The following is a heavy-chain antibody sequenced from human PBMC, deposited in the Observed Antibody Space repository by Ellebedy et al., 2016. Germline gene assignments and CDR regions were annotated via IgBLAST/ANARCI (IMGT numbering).Heavy chain of an antibody. J-gene: IGHJ6*02. V-gene: IGHV1-24*01. CDR3: ATDLPYSGYDTYYYYYGMDV. CDR2: FDPEDGET. CDR1: GYTLTELS. D-gene: IGHD5-12*01. Sequence: ASVKVSCKVSGYTLTELSMHWVRQAPGKGLEWMGGFDPEDGETIYAQKFQGRVTMTEDTSTDTAYMELSSLRSEDTAVYYCATDLPYSGYDTYYYYYGMDVWGQGTTVTVSS.